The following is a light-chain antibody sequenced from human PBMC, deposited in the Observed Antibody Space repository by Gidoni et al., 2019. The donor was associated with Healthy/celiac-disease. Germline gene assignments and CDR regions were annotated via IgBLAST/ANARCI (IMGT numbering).Light chain of an antibody. J-gene: IGKJ2*01. V-gene: IGKV3-20*01. Sequence: DMVLTQSPGPLSLSPGERATISCRAGQSVSSSYLAWYQQKPGQAPRLLIYGASSRATGIPDRFSVSGSGTDFTLTISRLEPEDFAVYYCQQYGSSAMYTFGQGTKLEIK. CDR1: QSVSSSY. CDR2: GAS. CDR3: QQYGSSAMYT.